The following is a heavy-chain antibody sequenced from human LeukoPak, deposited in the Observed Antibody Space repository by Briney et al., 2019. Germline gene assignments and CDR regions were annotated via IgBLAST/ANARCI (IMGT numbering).Heavy chain of an antibody. CDR2: INHSGST. Sequence: PSETLSLTCAVYGGSFSGYYWSWIRQPPGKGLEWIGEINHSGSTNYNPSLKSRVTISVDTSKNQFSLKLSSVTAADTAVYYCARGIAAAGTCFDYWGQGTLVTVSS. D-gene: IGHD6-13*01. CDR1: GGSFSGYY. CDR3: ARGIAAAGTCFDY. J-gene: IGHJ4*02. V-gene: IGHV4-34*01.